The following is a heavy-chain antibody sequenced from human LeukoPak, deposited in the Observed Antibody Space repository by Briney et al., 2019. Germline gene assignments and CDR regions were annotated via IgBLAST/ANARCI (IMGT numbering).Heavy chain of an antibody. CDR1: GFTFGRYW. CDR2: ISSDGSDT. J-gene: IGHJ6*02. V-gene: IGHV3-74*01. D-gene: IGHD1-1*01. Sequence: PGGSLRLSCAASGFTFGRYWMHWVRQAPGKGLVWVSRISSDGSDTRYADSVKGRFTISRDNAKNTLYLQMNSLRAEDSAVYYCVCLGRLPSYGMDVWGQGTTVTVSS. CDR3: VCLGRLPSYGMDV.